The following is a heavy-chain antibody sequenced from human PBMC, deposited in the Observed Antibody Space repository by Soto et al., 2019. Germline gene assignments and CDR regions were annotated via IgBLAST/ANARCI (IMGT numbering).Heavy chain of an antibody. D-gene: IGHD2-2*01. Sequence: SETLSLTCTVSGGTISSYYLSWIRQPPGKGLEWIWYIYYSGDTNYKPSLKSRVTISIDTSKNHFSLKLSSVTAGDTAVYYCARGVGYHSMAVLGKAT. CDR3: ARGVGYHSMAV. CDR1: GGTISSYY. J-gene: IGHJ6*03. V-gene: IGHV4-59*12. CDR2: IYYSGDT.